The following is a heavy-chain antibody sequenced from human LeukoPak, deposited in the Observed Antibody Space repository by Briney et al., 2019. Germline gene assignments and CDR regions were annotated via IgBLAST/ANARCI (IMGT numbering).Heavy chain of an antibody. CDR1: GGSISSSNYY. J-gene: IGHJ5*02. CDR2: IYYSGST. D-gene: IGHD2-15*01. CDR3: ARPRSRISWFDP. V-gene: IGHV4-39*01. Sequence: SETLSLTCTVSGGSISSSNYYWGWIRQPPGKGLEWIGNIYYSGSTYYNPSLKSRVTISVDTSKYQFSLRLKSVTAADTSIYYCARPRSRISWFDPWGQGTLVTVSS.